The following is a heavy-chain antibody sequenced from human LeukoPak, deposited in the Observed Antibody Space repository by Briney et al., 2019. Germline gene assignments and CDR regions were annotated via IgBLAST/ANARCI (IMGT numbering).Heavy chain of an antibody. D-gene: IGHD3-22*01. CDR3: TTDIVTYYYDSSGYSDY. Sequence: PGGSLRLSCAASGFTFSSYAMSWVRQAPGMGLEWVSAISHSGDSAYYTDSVKGRFTISRDTSKNTLYLQMNSLKTEDTAVYYCTTDIVTYYYDSSGYSDYWGQGTLVTVSS. CDR1: GFTFSSYA. CDR2: ISHSGDSA. V-gene: IGHV3-23*01. J-gene: IGHJ4*02.